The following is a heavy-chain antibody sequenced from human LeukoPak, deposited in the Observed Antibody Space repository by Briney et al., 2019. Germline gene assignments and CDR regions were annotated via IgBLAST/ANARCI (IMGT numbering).Heavy chain of an antibody. J-gene: IGHJ4*02. V-gene: IGHV3-7*04. CDR3: ARADWFSFDY. D-gene: IGHD3-9*01. Sequence: GGSLRLSCAASGFTFSSYWMSWVRQAPGKGLEWVATIKPDGSEKYYVDSVKGRLAISRDNAKNSLYLQMNSLRAEDTAVYYCARADWFSFDYWGQGNMVAVSS. CDR1: GFTFSSYW. CDR2: IKPDGSEK.